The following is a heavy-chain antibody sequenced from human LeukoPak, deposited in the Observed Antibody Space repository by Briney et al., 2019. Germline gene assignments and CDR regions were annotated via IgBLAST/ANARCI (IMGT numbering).Heavy chain of an antibody. Sequence: GGSLRLSCAASGFTFSSYWMHWVRQAPGKGLVWVSRINSDGSSTSYADSVKGRFTISRDNSQNSLYLQMNSLRPEDTAVYYCARGAGRDHPDYWGQGTLVTVSS. CDR1: GFTFSSYW. CDR2: INSDGSST. J-gene: IGHJ4*02. CDR3: ARGAGRDHPDY. D-gene: IGHD4/OR15-4a*01. V-gene: IGHV3-74*01.